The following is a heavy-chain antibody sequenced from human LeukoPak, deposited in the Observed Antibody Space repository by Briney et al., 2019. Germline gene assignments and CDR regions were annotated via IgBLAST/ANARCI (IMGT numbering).Heavy chain of an antibody. CDR3: ASTRFCRGGSCFAFDI. V-gene: IGHV1-69*01. CDR2: IIPIFGTA. J-gene: IGHJ3*02. D-gene: IGHD2-15*01. CDR1: GGTFSSYA. Sequence: ASVKVSCKASGGTFSSYAISWVRQAPGQGLEWMGGIIPIFGTANYAQKFEGRGTITADESTSTAYMELSSLRSEETAVYYCASTRFCRGGSCFAFDIWGQGTMVTVSS.